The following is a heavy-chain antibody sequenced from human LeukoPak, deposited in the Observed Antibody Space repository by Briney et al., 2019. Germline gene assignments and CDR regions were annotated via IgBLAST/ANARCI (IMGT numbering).Heavy chain of an antibody. V-gene: IGHV3-23*01. Sequence: GGSLRLSCAASGFPFSSFAMSWVRQAPGKGLEWVSAISGSGGSTYYADSVKGRFTISRDDSKNTLYLQMNSLRAEDTAVYYCARLYRVNIVGDFDYWGQGTLVTVSS. CDR3: ARLYRVNIVGDFDY. J-gene: IGHJ4*02. CDR2: ISGSGGST. D-gene: IGHD1-26*01. CDR1: GFPFSSFA.